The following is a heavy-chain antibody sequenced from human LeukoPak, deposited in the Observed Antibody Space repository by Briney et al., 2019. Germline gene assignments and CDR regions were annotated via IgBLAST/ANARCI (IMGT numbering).Heavy chain of an antibody. CDR3: ARGDYYGSGSYYKVGNWFDP. CDR2: INPNSGGT. V-gene: IGHV1-2*02. J-gene: IGHJ5*02. Sequence: ASVKVSCKASGYTFTGYYMHWVRQAPGQGLEWMGWINPNSGGTNYAQKFQGRVTMTRDTSISTAYMELSSLRSDDTAVFYCARGDYYGSGSYYKVGNWFDPWGQGTLVTVSS. D-gene: IGHD3-10*01. CDR1: GYTFTGYY.